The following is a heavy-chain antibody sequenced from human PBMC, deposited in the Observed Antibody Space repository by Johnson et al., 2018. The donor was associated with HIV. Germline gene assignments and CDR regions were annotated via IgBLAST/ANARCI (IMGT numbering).Heavy chain of an antibody. CDR2: LKIKSAGGTT. J-gene: IGHJ3*02. CDR3: AKDPGITMIAHAFDI. CDR1: GFILSNAW. V-gene: IGHV3-15*01. Sequence: VQLVESGGGLVKPGGSLRLFCAASGFILSNAWMSWVRQGPGTGLEWVGRLKIKSAGGTTGFAAPVNGRFTISGDGSKNTLYLQMNSLRAEDTAVYYCAKDPGITMIAHAFDIWGQGTMVTVSS. D-gene: IGHD3-22*01.